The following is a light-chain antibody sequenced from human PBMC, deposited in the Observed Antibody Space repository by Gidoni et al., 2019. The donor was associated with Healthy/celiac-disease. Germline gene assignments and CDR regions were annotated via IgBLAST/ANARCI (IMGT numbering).Light chain of an antibody. Sequence: QAVLTQPSSLSASPGASASLTRTLRSGINVGTYRIYWYQQKPGSPPQYLLRYKTDSDKQQGSGVPSRFSGSKDASASAGILLISGLQSEDEADYYCMIWHSSAWVFGGGTKLTVL. J-gene: IGLJ3*02. CDR1: SGINVGTYR. CDR2: YKTDSDK. V-gene: IGLV5-45*02. CDR3: MIWHSSAWV.